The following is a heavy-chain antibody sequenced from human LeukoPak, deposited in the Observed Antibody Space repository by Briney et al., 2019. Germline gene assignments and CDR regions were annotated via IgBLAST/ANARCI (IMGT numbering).Heavy chain of an antibody. D-gene: IGHD3-3*01. V-gene: IGHV3-7*03. Sequence: PGGSLRLSCATSGFTFSAYSMIWVRQTPGKGLEWVANIKLDGSEKNYVDSVKGRFTISRANTKNSLYLQMNSLRVEDTAVFYCARDQYDTWSRRGNFDSWGQGTLVIVSS. CDR3: ARDQYDTWSRRGNFDS. CDR1: GFTFSAYS. J-gene: IGHJ4*02. CDR2: IKLDGSEK.